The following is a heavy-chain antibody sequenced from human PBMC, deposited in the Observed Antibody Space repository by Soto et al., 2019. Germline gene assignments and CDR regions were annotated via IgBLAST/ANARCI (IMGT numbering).Heavy chain of an antibody. D-gene: IGHD2-15*01. CDR3: ARGGRYCSGGSCYSD. CDR2: IIPIPGIA. Sequence: QVQLVHSGAEVKKPGSSVKVSCKASGGTFSSYTISWVRQAPGQGLEWMGRIIPIPGIANYAQKFQGRVTITADKSTSTAYMELSSLRAEDTAVYYCARGGRYCSGGSCYSDWGQGTRVTVSS. CDR1: GGTFSSYT. J-gene: IGHJ4*02. V-gene: IGHV1-69*02.